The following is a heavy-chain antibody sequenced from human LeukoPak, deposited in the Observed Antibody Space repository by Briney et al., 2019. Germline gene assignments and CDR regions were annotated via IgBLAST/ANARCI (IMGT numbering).Heavy chain of an antibody. D-gene: IGHD6-6*01. CDR3: ARSRPHLDY. Sequence: GGSLRLSCAASGFTFSSYAMHWVRQAPGKGLEWVAVISYDGSNEYYADSVKGRFTISRDNSKNTLYLQMSSLRAEDTAVYYCARSRPHLDYWGQGTLVTVSS. V-gene: IGHV3-30*04. J-gene: IGHJ4*02. CDR2: ISYDGSNE. CDR1: GFTFSSYA.